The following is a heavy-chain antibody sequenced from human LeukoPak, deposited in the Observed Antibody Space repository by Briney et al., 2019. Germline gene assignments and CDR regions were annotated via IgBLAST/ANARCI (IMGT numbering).Heavy chain of an antibody. CDR3: AKDGRSSGITMVRRVIAPYYYYYYMDV. CDR1: GFTFSSYA. V-gene: IGHV3-30*04. J-gene: IGHJ6*03. CDR2: ISYDGSNK. D-gene: IGHD3-10*01. Sequence: GGSLRLSCAASGFTFSSYAMHWVRQAPGKGLEWVAVISYDGSNKYYADSVKGRFTISRDNSKNTLYLQMNSLRAEDTAVYYCAKDGRSSGITMVRRVIAPYYYYYYMDVWGKGTTVTVSS.